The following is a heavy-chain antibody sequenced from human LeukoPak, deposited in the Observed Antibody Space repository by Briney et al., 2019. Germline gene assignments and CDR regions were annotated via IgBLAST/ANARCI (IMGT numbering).Heavy chain of an antibody. J-gene: IGHJ4*02. Sequence: GGSLGLSCAASGFTFSNYWMSWVRQAPGKGLEWVANIKQDGGEKNYVDSVKGRFTISRDNAKNSLYLQMNSLRAEDTAVYYCARDSPFGYCWGQGTLVTVSS. CDR2: IKQDGGEK. V-gene: IGHV3-7*01. CDR3: ARDSPFGYC. CDR1: GFTFSNYW. D-gene: IGHD3-10*01.